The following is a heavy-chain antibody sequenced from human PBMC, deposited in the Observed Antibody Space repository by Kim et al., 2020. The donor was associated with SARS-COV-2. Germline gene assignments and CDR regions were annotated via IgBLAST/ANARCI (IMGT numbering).Heavy chain of an antibody. CDR2: ST. Sequence: STYYNPSLKSRVTISVDTSKNQFSLKLSSVTAADTAVYYCASQSSSSWYYWGQGTLVTVSS. CDR3: ASQSSSSWYY. J-gene: IGHJ4*02. V-gene: IGHV4-39*01. D-gene: IGHD6-13*01.